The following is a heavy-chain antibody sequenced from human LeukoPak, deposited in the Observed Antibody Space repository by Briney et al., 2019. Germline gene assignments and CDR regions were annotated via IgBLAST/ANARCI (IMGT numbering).Heavy chain of an antibody. CDR3: AREGWGMVRGVDYHYYYMDV. J-gene: IGHJ6*03. V-gene: IGHV4-39*07. D-gene: IGHD3-10*01. Sequence: PSETLSLTCTVSGGSISSGSYYWGWIRQPPGKGLEWIGSIYSSGRTYYNPSLKSRVTISVDTSKNQFSLKLSSVTAADTAVYYCAREGWGMVRGVDYHYYYMDVWGKGTTVTISS. CDR2: IYSSGRT. CDR1: GGSISSGSYY.